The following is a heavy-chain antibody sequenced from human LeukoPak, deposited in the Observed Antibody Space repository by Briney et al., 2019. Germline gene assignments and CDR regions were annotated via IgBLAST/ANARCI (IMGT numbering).Heavy chain of an antibody. J-gene: IGHJ4*02. Sequence: PVGSLRLSCAASGFTVSSNYMSWVRQAPGKGLEWVSVIYSGGSTYYADSVKGRFTISRDNSKNTLYLQMNSLRAEDTAVYYCARRAGAYSHPYDYWGQGTLVTVSS. CDR1: GFTVSSNY. CDR3: ARRAGAYSHPYDY. CDR2: IYSGGST. V-gene: IGHV3-53*01. D-gene: IGHD4/OR15-4a*01.